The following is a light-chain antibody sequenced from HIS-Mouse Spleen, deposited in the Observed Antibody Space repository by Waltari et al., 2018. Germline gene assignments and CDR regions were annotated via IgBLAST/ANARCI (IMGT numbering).Light chain of an antibody. Sequence: QSALTQPASVSGSPGQSITLSCTGPSSDVGRYNLVSWYPQHPGKAPKLMIYDGSKRPSGVSNRFSGSKSGNTASLTIAGLQAEDEADYYCCSYAGSPWVFGGGTKLTVL. CDR2: DGS. V-gene: IGLV2-23*01. CDR3: CSYAGSPWV. CDR1: SSDVGRYNL. J-gene: IGLJ3*02.